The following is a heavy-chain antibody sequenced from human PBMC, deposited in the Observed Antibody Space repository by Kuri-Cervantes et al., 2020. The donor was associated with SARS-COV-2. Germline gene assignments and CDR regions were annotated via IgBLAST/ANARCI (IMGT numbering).Heavy chain of an antibody. CDR1: GGSFSGYY. D-gene: IGHD1-7*01. V-gene: IGHV3-23*01. CDR3: ARDLDPWVLELQGVDY. Sequence: LSLTCAVYGGSFSGYYWSWIRQAPGKGLEWVSAISGSGGSTYYADSVKGRFTISRDNSKNTLYLQMNSLRAEDTAVYYCARDLDPWVLELQGVDYWGQGTLVTVSS. J-gene: IGHJ4*02. CDR2: ISGSGGST.